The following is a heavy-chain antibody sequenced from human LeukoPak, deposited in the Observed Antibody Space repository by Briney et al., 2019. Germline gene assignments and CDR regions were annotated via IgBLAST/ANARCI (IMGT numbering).Heavy chain of an antibody. Sequence: GGSLILSCAASRFTFSSYAMSWVRQAPGKGLEWVSTITGSGGSTYYADSVKGRFTISRDNSKNTLFLQMNSLRAEDTAVYYCAKYQAGSGNCYYFDYWGQGTLVTVSS. D-gene: IGHD3-10*01. V-gene: IGHV3-23*01. CDR2: ITGSGGST. J-gene: IGHJ4*02. CDR3: AKYQAGSGNCYYFDY. CDR1: RFTFSSYA.